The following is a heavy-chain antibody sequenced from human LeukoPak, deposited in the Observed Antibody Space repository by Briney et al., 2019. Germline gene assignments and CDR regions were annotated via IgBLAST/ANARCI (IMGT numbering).Heavy chain of an antibody. CDR1: GYSLTSYW. J-gene: IGHJ4*02. V-gene: IGHV5-51*01. CDR3: VRRNSRDYFDY. CDR2: IYPSDSDT. D-gene: IGHD2/OR15-2a*01. Sequence: GESLKISCKGSGYSLTSYWIGWVRQMPGTGLEWMGIIYPSDSDTRYSPSFQGQVTISADKSISTAYLQWSSLKASDTAMYYCVRRNSRDYFDYWGQGTLVTASS.